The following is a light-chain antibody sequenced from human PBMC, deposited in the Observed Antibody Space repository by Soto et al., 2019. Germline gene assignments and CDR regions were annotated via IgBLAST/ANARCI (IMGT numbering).Light chain of an antibody. V-gene: IGKV1-39*01. CDR2: AAS. J-gene: IGKJ5*01. CDR1: QTISTY. Sequence: DIQMTQSPSSLSASVGDRVTITCWTSQTISTYLNWYQHKPGKAPEVLIYAASNLQSGVPSRFSGSGSGTDFTRTISSLQPADSATYYCQQSYRTPITFGQGTRLEIK. CDR3: QQSYRTPIT.